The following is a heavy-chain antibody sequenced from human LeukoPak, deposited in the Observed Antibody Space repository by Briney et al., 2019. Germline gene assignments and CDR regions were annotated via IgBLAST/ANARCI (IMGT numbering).Heavy chain of an antibody. Sequence: ESLKISCKGSGYSFTSYWIGWVRQMPGKGLEWMGIIYPGDSDTRYSPFFQGQVTISADKSISTAYLQWSSLKASDTAMYYCATPYGTGSYYYGMDVWGQGTTVTVSS. CDR3: ATPYGTGSYYYGMDV. V-gene: IGHV5-51*01. CDR2: IYPGDSDT. J-gene: IGHJ6*02. CDR1: GYSFTSYW. D-gene: IGHD3/OR15-3a*01.